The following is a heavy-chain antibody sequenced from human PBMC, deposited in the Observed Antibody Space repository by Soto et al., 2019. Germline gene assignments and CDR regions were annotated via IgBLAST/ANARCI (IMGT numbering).Heavy chain of an antibody. CDR3: ARGDCSGGNCPSGYYMDV. D-gene: IGHD2-15*01. CDR1: GYTFSSYF. CDR2: INPSGGST. Sequence: ASVKVSCKASGYTFSSYFMHWVRLAPGQGLEWMGIINPSGGSTRYAQKFQGRVTVTRDTSTSTVYMELSSLGSEDTAVYYCARGDCSGGNCPSGYYMDVWGKGTTVT. J-gene: IGHJ6*03. V-gene: IGHV1-46*03.